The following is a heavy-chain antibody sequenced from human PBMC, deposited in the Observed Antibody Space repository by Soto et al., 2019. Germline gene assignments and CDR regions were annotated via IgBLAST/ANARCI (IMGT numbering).Heavy chain of an antibody. CDR1: GFTFGDSY. CDR3: VRGGGGGLFDP. D-gene: IGHD2-15*01. V-gene: IGHV3-11*06. J-gene: IGHJ5*02. CDR2: ISPGSRYP. Sequence: GGSLRLSCAGSGFTFGDSYMSWIRQAPGKGLEWLSYISPGSRYPAYADSVKGRFTISSDSDKRLLYLQMMSLTAEDTAIYYCVRGGGGGLFDPWGQGTMVTVSS.